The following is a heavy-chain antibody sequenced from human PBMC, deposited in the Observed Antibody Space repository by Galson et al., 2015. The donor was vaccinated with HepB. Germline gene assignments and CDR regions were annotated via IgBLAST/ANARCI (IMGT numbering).Heavy chain of an antibody. V-gene: IGHV3-11*06. CDR1: GFTFSDFF. Sequence: SLRLSCAASGFTFSDFFMTWIRQAPGKGLKWVSYISGTGAYIEYADSVKGRFTISRDNAETSLYLDMSSLRAEDTAMYYCARGNTAVDYWGQGMLVTVSS. CDR2: ISGTGAYI. D-gene: IGHD2-2*02. CDR3: ARGNTAVDY. J-gene: IGHJ4*02.